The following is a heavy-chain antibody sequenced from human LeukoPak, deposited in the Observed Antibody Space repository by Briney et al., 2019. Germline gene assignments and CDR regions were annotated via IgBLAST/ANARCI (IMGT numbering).Heavy chain of an antibody. CDR1: GFTFSSYS. D-gene: IGHD5-12*01. CDR3: ARGPSGYHNT. J-gene: IGHJ4*02. CDR2: ISSSSSTI. Sequence: GGSLRLSCAASGFTFSSYSMNWVRQAPGKGLEWVSYISSSSSTIYYADSVKGRFTISRDNAKNSLYLQMNSQRAEDTAVYYCARGPSGYHNTGGQGTLVTVSS. V-gene: IGHV3-48*01.